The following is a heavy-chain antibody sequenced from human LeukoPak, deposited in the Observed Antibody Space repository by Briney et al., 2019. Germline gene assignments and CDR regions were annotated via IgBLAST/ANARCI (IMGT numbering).Heavy chain of an antibody. J-gene: IGHJ4*02. Sequence: GGSLRLSCAASGFTFRNAWMSWVRQAPGKGLEWIGRIKSKVDGGTTDYAAPVKGRFTISRDDSKNTQYLQMNSLKTEDTAVYYCTSISASVLGESFDYWGQGTLVTVSS. CDR2: IKSKVDGGTT. CDR3: TSISASVLGESFDY. V-gene: IGHV3-15*01. D-gene: IGHD3-16*01. CDR1: GFTFRNAW.